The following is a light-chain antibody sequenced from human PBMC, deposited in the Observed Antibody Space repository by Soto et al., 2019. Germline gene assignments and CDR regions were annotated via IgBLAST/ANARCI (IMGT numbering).Light chain of an antibody. CDR2: LNSDDSH. CDR3: QTWGTGIQV. V-gene: IGLV4-69*01. CDR1: SGHSSYA. J-gene: IGLJ3*02. Sequence: QPVLTQSPSASASLGASVKLTCTLSSGHSSYAIAWHQQQPEKGPQYLMKLNSDDSHSKGDGIPDRFSGSSSGAERYLTISSLQSEDEADYYCQTWGTGIQVFGGGTKLTVL.